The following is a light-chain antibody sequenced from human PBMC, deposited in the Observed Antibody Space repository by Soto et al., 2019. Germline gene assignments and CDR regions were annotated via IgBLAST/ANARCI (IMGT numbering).Light chain of an antibody. Sequence: QSALTQPPSASGSPGQSVTISCTGTSSDVGAYKYVSWYQQYPGKAPKLMIYEVSKRPSGFPDRFSGSKSGNTASLTVSGLQAEDEADYYCTSYVGSDIWVFGGGTKVTVL. V-gene: IGLV2-8*01. CDR1: SSDVGAYKY. CDR2: EVS. CDR3: TSYVGSDIWV. J-gene: IGLJ3*02.